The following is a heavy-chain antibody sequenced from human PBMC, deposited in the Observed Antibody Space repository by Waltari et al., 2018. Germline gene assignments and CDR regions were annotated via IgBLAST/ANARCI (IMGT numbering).Heavy chain of an antibody. CDR1: GFTFSSYG. D-gene: IGHD3-22*01. Sequence: QVQLVESGGGVVQPGRSLRLSCAASGFTFSSYGMHWVRQAPGKGLEWVAVICDDGSNKYYADSVKGRFTISRDNSKNTLYLQMNSLRAEDTAVYYCARASDTMIVVVNYYGMDVWGQGTTVTVSS. J-gene: IGHJ6*02. V-gene: IGHV3-33*01. CDR3: ARASDTMIVVVNYYGMDV. CDR2: ICDDGSNK.